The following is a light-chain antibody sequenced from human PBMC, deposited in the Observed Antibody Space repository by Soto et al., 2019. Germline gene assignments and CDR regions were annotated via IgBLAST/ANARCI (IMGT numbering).Light chain of an antibody. Sequence: DIVMTQSPDSLAVSLGERAPINCKSSQSVLYSANNKNYLAWYQQLPGQPPKVLMFWASTRESGVPDRFSGSGSGTDFTLTISSLQAEDVAVYYCQQYYTTPRTFGQGTKVDIK. CDR1: QSVLYSANNKNY. V-gene: IGKV4-1*01. CDR3: QQYYTTPRT. CDR2: WAS. J-gene: IGKJ1*01.